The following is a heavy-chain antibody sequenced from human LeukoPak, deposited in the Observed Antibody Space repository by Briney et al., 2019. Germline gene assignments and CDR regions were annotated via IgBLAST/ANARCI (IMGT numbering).Heavy chain of an antibody. J-gene: IGHJ5*02. Sequence: GSLRLSCAASGFTFSSYSMNWIRQPPGKGLEWIGYIYYTGSTNYNPSLRSRVTISVDTSKNQFSLKLSSVTAADTAVYYCARHAVEAASRWFDPWGQGTLVTVSS. D-gene: IGHD1-1*01. CDR1: GFTFSSYS. CDR2: IYYTGST. V-gene: IGHV4-59*01. CDR3: ARHAVEAASRWFDP.